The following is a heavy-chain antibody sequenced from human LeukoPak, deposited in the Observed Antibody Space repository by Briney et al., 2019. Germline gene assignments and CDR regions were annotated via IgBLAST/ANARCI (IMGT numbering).Heavy chain of an antibody. CDR3: ATDHYSSSWLVD. D-gene: IGHD6-13*01. CDR1: GYTLTELS. J-gene: IGHJ4*02. Sequence: VASVKVSCKVSGYTLTELSMHWVRQAPGKGLEWMGGFVPEDGETIYAQKFQGRVTMTEDTSTDTAYMELSSLRSEDTAVYYCATDHYSSSWLVDWGQGTLVTVSS. V-gene: IGHV1-24*01. CDR2: FVPEDGET.